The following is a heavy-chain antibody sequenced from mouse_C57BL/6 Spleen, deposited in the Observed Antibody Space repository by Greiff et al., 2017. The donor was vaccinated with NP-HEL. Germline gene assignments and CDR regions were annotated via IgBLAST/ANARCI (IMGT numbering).Heavy chain of an antibody. V-gene: IGHV1-62-2*01. J-gene: IGHJ3*01. CDR1: GYTFTEYT. Sequence: QVQLQQSGAELVKPGASVKLSCKASGYTFTEYTIHWVKQRSGQGLEWIGWFYPGRGSIKYNEKFKDKSPLTADKSSSTVYMELSRLTSEDSAVYFCARHEGVYYYGSSLAWLAYWGQGTLVTVSA. CDR2: FYPGRGSI. CDR3: ARHEGVYYYGSSLAWLAY. D-gene: IGHD1-1*01.